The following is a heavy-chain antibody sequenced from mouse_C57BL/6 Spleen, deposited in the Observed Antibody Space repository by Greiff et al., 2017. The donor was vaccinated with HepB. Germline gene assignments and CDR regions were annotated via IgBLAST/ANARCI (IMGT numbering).Heavy chain of an antibody. V-gene: IGHV1-50*01. CDR1: GYTFTSYW. CDR3: ARSYYYGSNGAFDY. D-gene: IGHD1-1*01. Sequence: QVQLQQPGAELVKPGASVKLSCKASGYTFTSYWMQWVKQRPGQGLEWIGEIDPSDSYTNYNQKFKGKATLTVDTSSSTAYMQLSSLTSEDSAVYYCARSYYYGSNGAFDYWGQGTTLTVSS. J-gene: IGHJ2*01. CDR2: IDPSDSYT.